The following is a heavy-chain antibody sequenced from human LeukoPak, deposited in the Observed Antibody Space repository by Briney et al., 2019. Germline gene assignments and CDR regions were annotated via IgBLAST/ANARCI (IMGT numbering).Heavy chain of an antibody. CDR2: IYNSGST. Sequence: PSETLSLTCTVSGYSISSGYFWGWIRQPPGKGLEWIGTIYNSGSTYYNASLESRVTISVDTSKNQFSLKLSSVTAADTAVYYCARLGYYGSGSYGGFDYWGQGTLVTVSS. V-gene: IGHV4-38-2*02. D-gene: IGHD3-10*01. J-gene: IGHJ4*02. CDR3: ARLGYYGSGSYGGFDY. CDR1: GYSISSGYF.